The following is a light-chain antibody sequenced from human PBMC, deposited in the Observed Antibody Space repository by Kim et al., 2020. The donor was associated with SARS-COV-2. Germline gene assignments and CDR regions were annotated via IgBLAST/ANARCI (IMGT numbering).Light chain of an antibody. CDR2: DTS. J-gene: IGKJ1*01. CDR3: QQRSNWPRT. CDR1: QSVSRY. V-gene: IGKV3-11*01. Sequence: EIVLTQSPATLSLSPGERATLSCRASQSVSRYLAWYQQKPGQAPRLLIYDTSNRATGIPARFSGSGSGTDFTLTISSLEPEDFAVYHCQQRSNWPRTFGQGTKVDIK.